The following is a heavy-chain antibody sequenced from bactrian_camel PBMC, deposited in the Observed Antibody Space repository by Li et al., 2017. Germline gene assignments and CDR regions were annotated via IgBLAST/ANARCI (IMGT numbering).Heavy chain of an antibody. J-gene: IGHJ4*01. CDR2: INASGGRT. V-gene: IGHV3S1*01. D-gene: IGHD7*01. CDR1: GYTYGNLDC. Sequence: HVQLVESGGGSVQPGGSLRLSCVTSGYTYGNLDCMGWFRQAAGKEREGVAAINASGGRTSYRNSVKGRFTISQDSAKNTLYLQMNSLNTEDTAMYYCAAAAGLFGGTCLDVRSVDYWGQGTQVTIS. CDR3: AAAAGLFGGTCLDVRSVDY.